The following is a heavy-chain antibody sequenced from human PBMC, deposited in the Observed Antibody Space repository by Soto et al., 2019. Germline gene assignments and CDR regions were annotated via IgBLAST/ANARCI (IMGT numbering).Heavy chain of an antibody. D-gene: IGHD3-10*01. Sequence: GGSLRLSCAASGFTFSSYGMHWVRQAPGKGLEWVAVIWYDGSNKYYADSVKGRFTISRDNSKNTLYLQMNSLRAEDTAVYYCARALYGSGSYRRNWFDPWGQGTLVTVSS. J-gene: IGHJ5*02. CDR1: GFTFSSYG. CDR2: IWYDGSNK. V-gene: IGHV3-33*01. CDR3: ARALYGSGSYRRNWFDP.